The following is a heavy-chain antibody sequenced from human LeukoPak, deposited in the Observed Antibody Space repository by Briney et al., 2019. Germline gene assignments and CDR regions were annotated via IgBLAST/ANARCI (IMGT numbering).Heavy chain of an antibody. Sequence: GGPLRLSCAASGFNLNNYAMNWVRQAPGKGLEWVAAVTGPGDTTYYADSVKGRFIISRDSFKDTLYLQMNRLGAEDTALYYCAKGAAIDHWGQGTPVTVSS. CDR2: VTGPGDTT. D-gene: IGHD2-21*01. CDR1: GFNLNNYA. CDR3: AKGAAIDH. V-gene: IGHV3-23*01. J-gene: IGHJ4*02.